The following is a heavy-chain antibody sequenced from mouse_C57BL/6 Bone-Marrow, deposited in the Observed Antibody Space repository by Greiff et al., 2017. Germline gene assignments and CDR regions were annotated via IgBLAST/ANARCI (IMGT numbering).Heavy chain of an antibody. J-gene: IGHJ3*01. CDR2: IYPGDGDT. CDR3: ARGGAWFAY. V-gene: IGHV1-82*01. Sequence: QVQLKESGPELVKPGASVKISCKASGYAFSSSWMNWVKQRPGKGLEWIGRIYPGDGDTNYNGKFKGKATPTADKSSSTAYIQLSSLTSEDSAVYFCARGGAWFAYWGQGTLVTVSA. CDR1: GYAFSSSW.